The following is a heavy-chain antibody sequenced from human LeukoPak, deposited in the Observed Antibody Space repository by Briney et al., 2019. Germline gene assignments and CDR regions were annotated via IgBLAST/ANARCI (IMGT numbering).Heavy chain of an antibody. J-gene: IGHJ3*02. CDR1: GGSIGSSSYY. CDR3: ARVWKAVAGVNAFDI. Sequence: SETLSLTCTVSGGSIGSSSYYWGWIRQPPGKGLEWIGSIYYSGSTYYNPSLKSRVTISVDTSKNQFSLKLSSVTAADTAVYYCARVWKAVAGVNAFDIWGQGTMVTVSS. V-gene: IGHV4-39*07. D-gene: IGHD6-19*01. CDR2: IYYSGST.